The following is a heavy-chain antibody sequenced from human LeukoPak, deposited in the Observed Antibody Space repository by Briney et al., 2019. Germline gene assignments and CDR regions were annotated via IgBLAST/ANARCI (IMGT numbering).Heavy chain of an antibody. V-gene: IGHV3-7*03. Sequence: PGGSLRLSCAASGFTFSRYWMSWVRQAPRKGLEWVANIKQDGSEKYYVDSVKGRFTISRDNAKNSLYLQMNSLRAEGTAVYYCARDKGDYDTSGSLFVFGGQGTLVTVPS. J-gene: IGHJ4*02. CDR1: GFTFSRYW. D-gene: IGHD3-22*01. CDR2: IKQDGSEK. CDR3: ARDKGDYDTSGSLFVF.